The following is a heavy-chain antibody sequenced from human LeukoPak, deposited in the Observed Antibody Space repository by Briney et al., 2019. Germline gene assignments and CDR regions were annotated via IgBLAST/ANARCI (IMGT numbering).Heavy chain of an antibody. Sequence: ASVKVSCKASGYTFTSYYMHWVRQAPGQGLEWMGIINPSGGSTSYAQKFQGRVTMTRDTSTSTVYMELSSLRSEDTAVYYCAQWWGPGDAFDIWGQGTMITVSS. CDR2: INPSGGST. J-gene: IGHJ3*02. V-gene: IGHV1-46*01. CDR1: GYTFTSYY. CDR3: AQWWGPGDAFDI. D-gene: IGHD2-8*01.